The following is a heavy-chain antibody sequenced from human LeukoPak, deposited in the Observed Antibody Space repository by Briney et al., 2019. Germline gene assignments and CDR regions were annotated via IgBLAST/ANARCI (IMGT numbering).Heavy chain of an antibody. Sequence: GGSLRLSCAASGFTFSNYSMNWVRQAPGKGLEWVSYISSSGSTIYYADSVKGRFTISRDNAKNSLYLQMNSLRAEDTAVYYCARVEYYDILTGYGYWGQGTLVTVSS. CDR2: ISSSGSTI. CDR3: ARVEYYDILTGYGY. CDR1: GFTFSNYS. V-gene: IGHV3-48*04. J-gene: IGHJ4*02. D-gene: IGHD3-9*01.